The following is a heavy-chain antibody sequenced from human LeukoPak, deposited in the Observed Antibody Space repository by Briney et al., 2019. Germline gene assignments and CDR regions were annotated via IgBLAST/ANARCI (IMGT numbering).Heavy chain of an antibody. D-gene: IGHD2-2*01. J-gene: IGHJ4*02. CDR3: AKAEPLRYCSSTSCPRNLDY. V-gene: IGHV3-20*04. CDR2: INWNGGST. Sequence: GGSLRLSCAASGFTFDDYGMSWVRQAPGKGLEWVSGINWNGGSTGYAGSVEGRFTISRDNAKNSLYLQMNSLRAEDTAVYYCAKAEPLRYCSSTSCPRNLDYWGQGTLVTVSS. CDR1: GFTFDDYG.